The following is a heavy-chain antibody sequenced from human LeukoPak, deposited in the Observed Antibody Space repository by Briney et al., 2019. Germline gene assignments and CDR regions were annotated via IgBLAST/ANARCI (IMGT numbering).Heavy chain of an antibody. D-gene: IGHD3-10*02. J-gene: IGHJ6*04. Sequence: GGSLRLSCAASGFSFSDYTMNWVRQAPGKGLEWVSSISSSSSYIFYADSVKGRFTISRDNAKNSLYLQMNSLRAEDTAVYYCAELGITMIGGVWGKGTTVTISS. CDR1: GFSFSDYT. CDR2: ISSSSSYI. V-gene: IGHV3-21*01. CDR3: AELGITMIGGV.